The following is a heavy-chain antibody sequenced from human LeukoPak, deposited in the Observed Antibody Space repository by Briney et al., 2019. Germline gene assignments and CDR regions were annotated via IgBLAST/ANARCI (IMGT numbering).Heavy chain of an antibody. J-gene: IGHJ4*02. V-gene: IGHV3-30*02. Sequence: GGSLRLSCAASGFTFSSYGMHWVRQAPGKGLEWVAFIRYDGSNKYYADSVKGRFTISRDNSKNTLYLQMNSLRAEDTAVYYGAKKPTHKYYFDYGAREPLATVSS. CDR1: GFTFSSYG. CDR3: AKKPTHKYYFDY. CDR2: IRYDGSNK.